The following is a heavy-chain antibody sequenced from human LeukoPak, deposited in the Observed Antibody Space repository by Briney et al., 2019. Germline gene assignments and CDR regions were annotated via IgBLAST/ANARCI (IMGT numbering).Heavy chain of an antibody. CDR2: IYYSGST. D-gene: IGHD3-9*01. V-gene: IGHV4-59*01. CDR1: GGSISSYY. CDR3: ARGLPLVYDILTGDNWFDP. Sequence: SGTLSLTCTVSGGSISSYYWSWIRQPPGKGLEWIGYIYYSGSTNYNPSLKSRVTISVDTSKNQFSLKLSSVTAADTALYYCARGLPLVYDILTGDNWFDPWGQGTLVTVSS. J-gene: IGHJ5*02.